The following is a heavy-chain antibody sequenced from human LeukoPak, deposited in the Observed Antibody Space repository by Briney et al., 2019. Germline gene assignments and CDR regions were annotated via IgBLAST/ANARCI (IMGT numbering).Heavy chain of an antibody. CDR3: ARFPVAGLDY. CDR1: GESFSDYF. CDR2: IVLSGST. D-gene: IGHD6-19*01. J-gene: IGHJ4*02. Sequence: SETLSLTCAVYGESFSDYFWTWIRQPPGKGLEWIGEIVLSGSTNYNPSLKSRVTISADTSKNQFSLELSSVTAADTAVYYCARFPVAGLDYWGQGTLVTVSS. V-gene: IGHV4-34*12.